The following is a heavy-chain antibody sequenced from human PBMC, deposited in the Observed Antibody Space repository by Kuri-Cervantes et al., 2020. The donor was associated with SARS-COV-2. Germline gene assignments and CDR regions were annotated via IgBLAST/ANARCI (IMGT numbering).Heavy chain of an antibody. V-gene: IGHV5-51*01. D-gene: IGHD4-17*01. CDR3: ARHRSTVTIDH. J-gene: IGHJ5*02. CDR2: IYPGDPDT. Sequence: KVSCKGSGYSFTSYWIGWVRQMPGKGLEWMGIIYPGDPDTRYSPSFQGQVTIPADKSISTAYLQWSSLKASDTAMYYCARHRSTVTIDHWGQGTLVTVSS. CDR1: GYSFTSYW.